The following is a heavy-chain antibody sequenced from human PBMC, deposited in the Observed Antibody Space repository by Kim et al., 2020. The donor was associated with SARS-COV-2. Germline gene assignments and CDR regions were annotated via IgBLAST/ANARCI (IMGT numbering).Heavy chain of an antibody. CDR3: AGGWVPAAILDY. CDR2: INHSGST. D-gene: IGHD2-2*01. CDR1: GGSFSGYY. J-gene: IGHJ4*02. V-gene: IGHV4-34*01. Sequence: SETLSLTCAVYGGSFSGYYWSWIRQPPGKGLEWIGEINHSGSTNYNPSLKSRVTISVDTSKNQFSLKLSSVTAADTAVYYCAGGWVPAAILDYWGQGTLVTVSS.